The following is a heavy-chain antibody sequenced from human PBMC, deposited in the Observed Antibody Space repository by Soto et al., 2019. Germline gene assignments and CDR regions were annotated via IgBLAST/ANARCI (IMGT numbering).Heavy chain of an antibody. J-gene: IGHJ4*02. CDR3: ARDCSSSSCSVWAY. D-gene: IGHD2-2*01. CDR1: GFSLSSYA. Sequence: VQLLESGGGLVQPGGSLRLSCAASGFSLSSYAMTWVRQAPGKGLEWVSGITASGEKLYYADSVKGRFTVSRDNSKNTLYLQMRSLRDDVTVVYYWARDCSSSSCSVWAYWGQGTLVTVAS. CDR2: ITASGEKL. V-gene: IGHV3-23*01.